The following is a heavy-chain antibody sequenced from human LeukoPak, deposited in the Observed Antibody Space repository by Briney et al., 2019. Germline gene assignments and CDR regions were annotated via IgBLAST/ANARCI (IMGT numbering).Heavy chain of an antibody. CDR1: GFTVSSNY. CDR2: IKSKTDGGTT. J-gene: IGHJ4*01. Sequence: SGGSLRLSCAASGFTVSSNYMSWVRQAPGKGLEWVGRIKSKTDGGTTDYAAPVKGRFTISRDDSKNTLYLQMNSLKTEDTAVYYCTTDVGPHQLLWFGGLIVDYWGHGTQVTVSS. D-gene: IGHD3-10*01. V-gene: IGHV3-15*01. CDR3: TTDVGPHQLLWFGGLIVDY.